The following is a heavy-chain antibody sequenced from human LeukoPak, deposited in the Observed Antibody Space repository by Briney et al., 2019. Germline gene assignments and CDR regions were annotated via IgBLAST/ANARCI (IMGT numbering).Heavy chain of an antibody. CDR2: ISAYNGNT. CDR3: ARWGIAAAGSDDYYYYYMDV. J-gene: IGHJ6*03. D-gene: IGHD6-13*01. Sequence: GASVKVSCKASGYTFTSYGISWVRQAPGQGLEWMGWISAYNGNTNYAQKLQGRVTMTTDTSTSTAYMELRSLRSDDTAVYYCARWGIAAAGSDDYYYYYMDVWGKGTTVTVSS. CDR1: GYTFTSYG. V-gene: IGHV1-18*01.